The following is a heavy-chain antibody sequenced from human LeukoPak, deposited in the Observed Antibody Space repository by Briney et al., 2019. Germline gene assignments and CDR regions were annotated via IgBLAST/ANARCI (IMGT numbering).Heavy chain of an antibody. D-gene: IGHD2-21*02. CDR1: GFTFSTYA. J-gene: IGHJ4*02. V-gene: IGHV3-23*01. CDR2: IKGGGGDP. Sequence: GGSLRLSCAAPGFTFSTYAMGWVRQAPGKGLEWVSSIKGGGGDPFYADSVKGRFTISRDNSKNTLFLQLDSLRAEDSAVYYCAKGGHDFNPFYWWGQRTLVTVSS. CDR3: AKGGHDFNPFYW.